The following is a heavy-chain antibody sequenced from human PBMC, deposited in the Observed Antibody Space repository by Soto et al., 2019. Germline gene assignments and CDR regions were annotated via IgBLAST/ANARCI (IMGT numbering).Heavy chain of an antibody. D-gene: IGHD5-12*01. Sequence: EVQLLESGGGLVQPGGSLRLSCAASGFTISTYSFTWVRQTPAKGLEWVSGISVTGDTTFYADFVKGRFTISRDISKNTVYLQMHSLRVEDTAVYFCAKWSGYGDLWGQGTLVTVSS. CDR2: ISVTGDTT. J-gene: IGHJ4*02. CDR1: GFTISTYS. V-gene: IGHV3-23*01. CDR3: AKWSGYGDL.